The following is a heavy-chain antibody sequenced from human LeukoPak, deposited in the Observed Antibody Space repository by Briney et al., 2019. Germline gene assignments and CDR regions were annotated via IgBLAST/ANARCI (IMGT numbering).Heavy chain of an antibody. D-gene: IGHD6-13*01. CDR2: ISSSSSTI. V-gene: IGHV3-48*04. Sequence: GGSLRLSCAASGFTFSSYSMNWVRQAPGKGLEWVSYISSSSSTIYYADSVKGRFTISRDNAKNSLYLQMNSLRAEDTAVYYCASLENLGIAAGLDYWGQGTLVTVSS. J-gene: IGHJ4*02. CDR3: ASLENLGIAAGLDY. CDR1: GFTFSSYS.